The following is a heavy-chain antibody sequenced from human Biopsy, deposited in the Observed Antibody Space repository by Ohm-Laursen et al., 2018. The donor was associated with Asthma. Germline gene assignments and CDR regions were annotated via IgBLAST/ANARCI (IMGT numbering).Heavy chain of an antibody. D-gene: IGHD3-9*01. CDR2: VNTGNGDT. CDR3: ARTYYDFLTGQVKDVFGV. J-gene: IGHJ3*01. Sequence: ASVKVSCKASGYNFISFAIHWARLAPGQRLEWMGWVNTGNGDTKYSQKFQGRVTITRDTSASTAYMELRSLRSEDTATYYCARTYYDFLTGQVKDVFGVWGQGTMVTVSS. V-gene: IGHV1-3*04. CDR1: GYNFISFA.